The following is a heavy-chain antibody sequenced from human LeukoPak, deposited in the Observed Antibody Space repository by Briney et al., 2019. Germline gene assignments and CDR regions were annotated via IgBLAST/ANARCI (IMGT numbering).Heavy chain of an antibody. J-gene: IGHJ4*02. D-gene: IGHD5-24*01. CDR2: IYYSRSS. V-gene: IGHV4-39*01. CDR3: ARQGGDAYTVDY. Sequence: PSETLSLTCTVSGGSISSSSYYWGWIRQPPGKGLEWIGSIYYSRSSYYNPSLKSRVTISVDTSKIQFSLKLSSVTAADTAVYYCARQGGDAYTVDYWGQGTLVTVSS. CDR1: GGSISSSSYY.